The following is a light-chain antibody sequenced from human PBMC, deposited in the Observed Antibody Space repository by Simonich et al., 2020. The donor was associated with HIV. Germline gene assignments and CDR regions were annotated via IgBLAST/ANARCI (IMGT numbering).Light chain of an antibody. J-gene: IGKJ2*01. CDR1: QSVLYSSNNKNY. V-gene: IGKV4-1*01. CDR3: QQYYSTPLT. CDR2: WAS. Sequence: DIVMTQSPDSLAVSLGERATINCKSSQSVLYSSNNKNYLAWYQQKPGQPPKLLIYWASTRESGVPDRFSGSGSGTDFTLTISSRQAEDVALYYCQQYYSTPLTFGQGTKLEIK.